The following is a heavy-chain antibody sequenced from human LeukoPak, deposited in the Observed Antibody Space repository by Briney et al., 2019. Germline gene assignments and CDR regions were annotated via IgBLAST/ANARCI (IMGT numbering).Heavy chain of an antibody. CDR3: ARVDYGGSSYFDY. D-gene: IGHD4-23*01. CDR2: INPNNNDT. CDR1: GYTFTGYN. Sequence: ASVNVSCKASGYTFTGYNMHWVRQAPGQGLEWMGWINPNNNDTNYAHKFQGRVTMTRDTSISTAYMELSWLRSDDTAVYYCARVDYGGSSYFDYWGQGTLVTVSS. V-gene: IGHV1-2*02. J-gene: IGHJ4*02.